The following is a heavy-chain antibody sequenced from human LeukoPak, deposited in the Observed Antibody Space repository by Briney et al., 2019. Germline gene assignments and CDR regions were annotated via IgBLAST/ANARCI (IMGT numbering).Heavy chain of an antibody. Sequence: GGSLRLSCAASGFTFRDYDMTWIRQAPGKGLEWVPYISSSGTTMYNADSVKGRFTISRDNAKNSLYLQMNSLRAEDTAVYYCARAPTYGPGSSFDYWGQGTLVTVSS. CDR2: ISSSGTTM. CDR1: GFTFRDYD. D-gene: IGHD3-10*01. V-gene: IGHV3-11*01. J-gene: IGHJ4*02. CDR3: ARAPTYGPGSSFDY.